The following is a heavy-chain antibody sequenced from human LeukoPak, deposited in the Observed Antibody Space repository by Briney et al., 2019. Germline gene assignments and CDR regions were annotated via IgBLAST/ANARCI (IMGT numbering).Heavy chain of an antibody. D-gene: IGHD4-17*01. V-gene: IGHV3-30*02. J-gene: IGHJ1*01. CDR1: TFTFSNYA. CDR2: IRYDGSNK. Sequence: GGSLRLSCAASTFTFSNYAMHWVRQAPGKGLEWVAFIRYDGSNKYYADSVKGRFTISRDNSKNTLYLQMNSLRAEDTAVYYCAKGTVTMRAEYFQHWGQGTLVTVSS. CDR3: AKGTVTMRAEYFQH.